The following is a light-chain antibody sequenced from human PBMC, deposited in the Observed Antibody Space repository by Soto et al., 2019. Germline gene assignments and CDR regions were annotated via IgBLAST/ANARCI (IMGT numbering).Light chain of an antibody. Sequence: QSALTQPASVSGSPGQSITISCTGTSSDVGGYNYVSWYQQHPDKAPKLMIYEVSNRPSGVSNRFSGSKSGNTASLTISGLQSEDEAHYYCSSYTRGSTLVFGGGTQLTVL. J-gene: IGLJ3*02. CDR3: SSYTRGSTLV. CDR1: SSDVGGYNY. CDR2: EVS. V-gene: IGLV2-14*01.